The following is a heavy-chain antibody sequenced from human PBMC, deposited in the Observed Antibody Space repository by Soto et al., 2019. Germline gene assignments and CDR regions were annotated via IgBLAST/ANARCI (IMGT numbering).Heavy chain of an antibody. CDR2: INPNSGGT. V-gene: IGHV1-2*02. Sequence: QVQLVQSGAEVRKPGASVKVSCKASGYTFSDYYKHWVRQAPGQGLEWMGWINPNSGGTKYAPKFQVGVTMTRDTSITTAYMELSRLRSGDTAVYYCAREPATAKPEGVDFWCQVTLVTVSS. D-gene: IGHD1-1*01. CDR1: GYTFSDYY. CDR3: AREPATAKPEGVDF. J-gene: IGHJ4*02.